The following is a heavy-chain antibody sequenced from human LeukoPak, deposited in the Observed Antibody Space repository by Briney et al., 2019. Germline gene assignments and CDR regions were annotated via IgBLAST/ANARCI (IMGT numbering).Heavy chain of an antibody. J-gene: IGHJ4*02. CDR3: ARETSSGWYRIDY. CDR1: GGSFSGYY. V-gene: IGHV4-34*01. D-gene: IGHD6-19*01. CDR2: INHSGST. Sequence: PSETLSLTCAVYGGSFSGYYWSWIRQPPGKGPEWIGEINHSGSTNYNPSLKSRVTISVDTSKNQFSLKLSSVTAAYTAVYYCARETSSGWYRIDYWGQGTLVTVSS.